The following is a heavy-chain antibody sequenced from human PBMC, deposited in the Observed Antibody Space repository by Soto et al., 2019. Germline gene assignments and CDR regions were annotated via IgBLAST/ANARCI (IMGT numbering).Heavy chain of an antibody. CDR1: GFTFSTYA. CDR3: VKDRTPSWNHPGMDV. V-gene: IGHV3-64D*08. CDR2: VSSHGTSS. J-gene: IGHJ6*02. D-gene: IGHD1-1*01. Sequence: DVHLVESGGGLVQPGGSLRLSCSASGFTFSTYAMHWVRQAPGKGLEYVSVVSSHGTSSFYAEYVEGRFTVSRDNSKNTLYLSLSTLTAQNTAIFYCVKDRTPSWNHPGMDVWGQGTTVTVSS.